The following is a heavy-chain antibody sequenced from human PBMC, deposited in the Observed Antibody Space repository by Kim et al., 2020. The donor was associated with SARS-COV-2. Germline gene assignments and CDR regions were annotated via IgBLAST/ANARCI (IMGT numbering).Heavy chain of an antibody. V-gene: IGHV3-7*03. J-gene: IGHJ4*02. CDR3: AREFKGSSGYYYVLRYFDY. CDR1: GFTFSSYW. Sequence: GGSLRLSCAASGFTFSSYWMSWVRQAPGKGLEWVANIKQDGSEKYYVDSVKGRFTISRDNAKNSLYLQMNSLRAEDTAVYYCAREFKGSSGYYYVLRYFDYWGQGTLVTVSS. CDR2: IKQDGSEK. D-gene: IGHD3-22*01.